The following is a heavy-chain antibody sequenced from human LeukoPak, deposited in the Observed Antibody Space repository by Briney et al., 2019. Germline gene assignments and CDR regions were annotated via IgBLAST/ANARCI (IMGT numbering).Heavy chain of an antibody. Sequence: GGSLRLSCAASGFTFDDYGMSWVRQAPGKGLEWVANIKEDGSEKNHVDSVKGRFTISRDNAENSLYLQVNSLRADDTAVYYCARARSSSLDYWGQGTLVTVSS. D-gene: IGHD6-13*01. CDR1: GFTFDDYG. CDR3: ARARSSSLDY. J-gene: IGHJ4*02. V-gene: IGHV3-7*01. CDR2: IKEDGSEK.